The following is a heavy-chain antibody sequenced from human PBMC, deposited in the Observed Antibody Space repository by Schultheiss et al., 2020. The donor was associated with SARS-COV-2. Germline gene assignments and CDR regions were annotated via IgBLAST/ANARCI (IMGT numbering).Heavy chain of an antibody. V-gene: IGHV4-30-4*01. CDR3: ARDKPGSRYYYGMDV. CDR1: GGSISSGDYY. CDR2: IYYSGST. Sequence: SETLSLTCTVSGGSISSGDYYWSWIRQPPGKGLEWIGYIYYSGSTYYNPSLKSRVTISVDRSKNQFSLKLSSVTAADTAVYYCARDKPGSRYYYGMDVWGQGTTVTVSS. J-gene: IGHJ6*02. D-gene: IGHD3-10*01.